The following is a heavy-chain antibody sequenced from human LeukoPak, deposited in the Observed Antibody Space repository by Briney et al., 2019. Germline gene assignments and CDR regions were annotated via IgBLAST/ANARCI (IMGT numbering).Heavy chain of an antibody. V-gene: IGHV1-2*03. Sequence: LGASVKVSCTASGYTFTVYYIHWVRQAPGQGHEWMGWINPNSGGTNYAQRFQGRVTMTRDTSFSTAYMELSRLRSDDTAVYYCALNDYGDGLGYWGQGTLVTVFS. J-gene: IGHJ4*02. CDR1: GYTFTVYY. CDR3: ALNDYGDGLGY. CDR2: INPNSGGT. D-gene: IGHD4-17*01.